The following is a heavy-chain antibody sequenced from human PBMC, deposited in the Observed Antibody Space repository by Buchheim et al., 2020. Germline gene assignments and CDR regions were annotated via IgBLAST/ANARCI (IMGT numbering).Heavy chain of an antibody. V-gene: IGHV1-8*01. Sequence: QVQLVQSGAEVKMPGASVKVSCKASGYTFTSYDINWVRQATGQGLEWMGWMNPNSGNTGYAQKFQGRVTMTRNTSISTASMELSSLRSEDTAVYYCARGKYYDFWSGYYSPWGPGNYYYGMDVWGQGTT. CDR3: ARGKYYDFWSGYYSPWGPGNYYYGMDV. CDR2: MNPNSGNT. D-gene: IGHD3-3*01. J-gene: IGHJ6*02. CDR1: GYTFTSYD.